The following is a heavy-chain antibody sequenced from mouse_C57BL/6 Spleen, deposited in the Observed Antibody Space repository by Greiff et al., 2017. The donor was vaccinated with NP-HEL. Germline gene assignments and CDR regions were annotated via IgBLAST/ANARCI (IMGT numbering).Heavy chain of an antibody. V-gene: IGHV1-55*01. CDR1: GYTFTSYW. Sequence: VQLQQPGAELVKPGASVKMSCKASGYTFTSYWITWVKQRPGQGLEWIGDIYPGSGSTNYNEKFKSKATLTVDTSSSTAYMQLSSLTSEDSAVYYCARTAAYYSNYWYFDVWGTGTTVTVSS. CDR2: IYPGSGST. CDR3: ARTAAYYSNYWYFDV. J-gene: IGHJ1*03. D-gene: IGHD2-5*01.